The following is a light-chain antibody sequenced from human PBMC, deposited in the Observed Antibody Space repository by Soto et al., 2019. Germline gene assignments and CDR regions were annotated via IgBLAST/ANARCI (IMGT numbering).Light chain of an antibody. V-gene: IGKV3-15*01. CDR3: KKYNKWTMYN. Sequence: IVITHSPSTLAVSPWERATLSCRSSQSVSSNLSWYQQKPGQAPRLLIYGASTRATGIPARFSGSGSGTEFTINISSMKYEDFAVYYCKKYNKWTMYNFGQGTKVDIK. CDR2: GAS. CDR1: QSVSSN. J-gene: IGKJ2*01.